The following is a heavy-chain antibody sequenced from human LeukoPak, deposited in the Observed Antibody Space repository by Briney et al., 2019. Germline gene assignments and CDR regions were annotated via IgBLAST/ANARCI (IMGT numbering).Heavy chain of an antibody. CDR2: VSGSGGSP. V-gene: IGHV3-23*01. D-gene: IGHD6-13*01. J-gene: IGHJ4*02. Sequence: QPGGSLRLSCAASGFTFSCYAMSWVRQAPGKGLEWVSAVSGSGGSPYYADSVKGRFTISRDNSKNTLYLQMNSLRADDTAVYYCAKPSGYSSSWYYFDYWGQGTLVTVSS. CDR3: AKPSGYSSSWYYFDY. CDR1: GFTFSCYA.